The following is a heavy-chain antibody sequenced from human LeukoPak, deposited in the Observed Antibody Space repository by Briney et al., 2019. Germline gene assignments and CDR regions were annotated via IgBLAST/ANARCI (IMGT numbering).Heavy chain of an antibody. D-gene: IGHD3-3*01. V-gene: IGHV4-59*08. CDR1: GGSISSYY. CDR3: ARSLERYYDFWSGYYPFDY. CDR2: IYYSGST. Sequence: SETLSLTCTVSGGSISSYYWSWIRQPPGKGLEWIGYIYYSGSTNYNPSLKSRVTISVDTSKNQFSLKLSSVTAADTAVYYCARSLERYYDFWSGYYPFDYWGQGTLVTVSS. J-gene: IGHJ4*02.